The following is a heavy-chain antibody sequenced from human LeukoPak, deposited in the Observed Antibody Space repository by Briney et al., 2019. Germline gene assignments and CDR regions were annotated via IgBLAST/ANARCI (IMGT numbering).Heavy chain of an antibody. Sequence: GESLRLSCAASGFTFSSYDMHWVRQATGKGLEWVSAIGTAGDTYYPGSVKGRFTISRENAKNSLYLQMNSLRAGDTAVYYCARGHPSYGDYYYYYGMDVWGQGTTVTVSS. CDR3: ARGHPSYGDYYYYYGMDV. CDR2: IGTAGDT. CDR1: GFTFSSYD. D-gene: IGHD4-17*01. V-gene: IGHV3-13*01. J-gene: IGHJ6*02.